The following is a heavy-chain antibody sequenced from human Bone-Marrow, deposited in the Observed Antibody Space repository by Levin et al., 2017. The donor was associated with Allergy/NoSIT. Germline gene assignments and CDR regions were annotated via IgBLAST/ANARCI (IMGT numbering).Heavy chain of an antibody. CDR1: GASISRYY. Sequence: KTSETLSLTCNVSGASISRYYWSWVRQPPGKGLEWIGYIHYSGSANYNPSLKSRGTISVDTSKSQFSLKLDSVTAADTAVYCCARAVYVQYFDYWGQGTLVTVSS. CDR3: ARAVYVQYFDY. D-gene: IGHD3-16*01. J-gene: IGHJ4*02. V-gene: IGHV4-59*01. CDR2: IHYSGSA.